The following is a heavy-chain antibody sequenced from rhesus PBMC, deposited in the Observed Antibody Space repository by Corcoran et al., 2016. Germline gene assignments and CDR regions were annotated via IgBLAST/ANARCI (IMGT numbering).Heavy chain of an antibody. V-gene: IGHV3S5*01. Sequence: EVHLVETGGGLVQPGGSLKLSCAASGFTFSSYDMIWVRPAPGKGLEWVSAINSGGNSTYYADSVMGRFTISRDNSKNTLSLQMNSLRAEDTAVYYCAKGYGNYLNYFDSWGQGVLVTVSS. D-gene: IGHD4-35*01. CDR1: GFTFSSYD. CDR3: AKGYGNYLNYFDS. J-gene: IGHJ4*01. CDR2: INSGGNST.